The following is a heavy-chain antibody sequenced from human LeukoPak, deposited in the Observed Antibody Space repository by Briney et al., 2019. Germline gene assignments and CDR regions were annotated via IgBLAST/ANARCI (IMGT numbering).Heavy chain of an antibody. J-gene: IGHJ4*02. Sequence: GGSLRLSCAASGFTFSNYNMNWVRQAPGKGLEWVSYISSSSSTIYYADSVKGRFTISRDNAKNSLFLQINSLRAEDTAVYYCASRGSYGAYWGQGTLVTVSS. V-gene: IGHV3-48*01. CDR3: ASRGSYGAY. CDR2: ISSSSSTI. CDR1: GFTFSNYN. D-gene: IGHD1-26*01.